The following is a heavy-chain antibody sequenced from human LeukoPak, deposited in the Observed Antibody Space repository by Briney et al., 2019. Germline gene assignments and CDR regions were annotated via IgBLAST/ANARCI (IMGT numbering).Heavy chain of an antibody. V-gene: IGHV3-21*01. Sequence: PGGSLRLSCAASGFTFSSYSMNWVRQAPGKGLEWVSSISSSSSYIYYADSVKGRFTISRDNAKNSLYLQMNSLRAEDTAVYYCARDLLAAPSYFGYWGQGTLVTVSS. CDR1: GFTFSSYS. CDR3: ARDLLAAPSYFGY. J-gene: IGHJ4*02. CDR2: ISSSSSYI. D-gene: IGHD6-6*01.